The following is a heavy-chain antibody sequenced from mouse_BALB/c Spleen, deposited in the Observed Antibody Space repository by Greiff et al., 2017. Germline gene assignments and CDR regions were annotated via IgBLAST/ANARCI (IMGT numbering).Heavy chain of an antibody. J-gene: IGHJ2*01. V-gene: IGHV3-2*02. CDR1: GYSITSDYA. D-gene: IGHD4-1*01. Sequence: EVKLVESGPGLVKPSQSLSLTCTVTGYSITSDYAWNWIRQFPGNKLEWMGYISYSGSTSYNPSLKSRISITRDTSKNQFFLQLNSVTTEDTATYYCATGTEYFDYWGQGTTLTVSS. CDR3: ATGTEYFDY. CDR2: ISYSGST.